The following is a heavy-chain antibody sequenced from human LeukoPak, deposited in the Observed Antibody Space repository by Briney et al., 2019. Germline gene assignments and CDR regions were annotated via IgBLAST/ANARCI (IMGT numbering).Heavy chain of an antibody. Sequence: PGGSLRLSCAASGFTFSSYAMSWVRQAPGKGLEWVSAISGSGDSTYYADSVKGRFTISRDNSKNTLYLKMNSLRAEDTAVYYCVLTKTGYYYSNYFDYWGQGTLVTVSS. V-gene: IGHV3-23*01. D-gene: IGHD3-22*01. J-gene: IGHJ4*02. CDR1: GFTFSSYA. CDR2: ISGSGDST. CDR3: VLTKTGYYYSNYFDY.